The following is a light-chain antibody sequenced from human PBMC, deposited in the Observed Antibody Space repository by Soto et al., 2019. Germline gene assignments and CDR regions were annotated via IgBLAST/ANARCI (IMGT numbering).Light chain of an antibody. V-gene: IGKV3-20*01. Sequence: EIVLTQSPGTLSLSPGERATLSCRASQSVSSSYVAWYQQKPGQAPRLLIYGASSRATGIPDRFSGSGSGTDFTLTISRLEPEDFAVYYSQQYGSSQTFGQGTKVDIK. CDR1: QSVSSSY. J-gene: IGKJ1*01. CDR2: GAS. CDR3: QQYGSSQT.